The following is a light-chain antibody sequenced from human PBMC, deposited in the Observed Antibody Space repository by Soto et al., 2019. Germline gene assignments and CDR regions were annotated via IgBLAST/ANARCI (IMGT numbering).Light chain of an antibody. CDR1: TMDVGGYTY. Sequence: QSLLTQPPSLSGSPGQSIPISCTGTTMDVGGYTYVSWYQQHPGKAPKLMIYDVSNRPSGVSYRFSGSKSGNTASLTVSGLQAEDEADYYCTSYTTSSTRVFGTGTRSPS. CDR2: DVS. CDR3: TSYTTSSTRV. J-gene: IGLJ1*01. V-gene: IGLV2-14*03.